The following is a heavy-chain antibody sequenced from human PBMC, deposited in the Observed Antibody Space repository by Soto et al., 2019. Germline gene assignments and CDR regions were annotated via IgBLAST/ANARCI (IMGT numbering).Heavy chain of an antibody. Sequence: PGESLKISCKGSGYSFTSYWISWVRQMPGKGLEWMGRIDPSDSYTNYSPSFQGHVTISADKSISTAYLQWSSLKASDTAMYYCARIGYSSSPGRGYYYYGMDVWGQGTTVTVYS. CDR1: GYSFTSYW. V-gene: IGHV5-10-1*01. D-gene: IGHD6-13*01. CDR2: IDPSDSYT. J-gene: IGHJ6*02. CDR3: ARIGYSSSPGRGYYYYGMDV.